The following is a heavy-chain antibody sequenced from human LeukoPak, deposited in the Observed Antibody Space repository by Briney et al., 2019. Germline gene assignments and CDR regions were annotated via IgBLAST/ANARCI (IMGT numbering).Heavy chain of an antibody. CDR2: INHSGST. J-gene: IGHJ4*02. CDR1: GGSFSGYY. D-gene: IGHD1-14*01. V-gene: IGHV4-34*01. CDR3: ARDTGVRPRVAHFDY. Sequence: SETLSLTCAVYGGSFSGYYWSWIRQPPGKGLEWIGEINHSGSTNYNPSLKSRVTISVDTSKNQFSLKLSSVTAADTAVYYCARDTGVRPRVAHFDYWGQGTLVTVSS.